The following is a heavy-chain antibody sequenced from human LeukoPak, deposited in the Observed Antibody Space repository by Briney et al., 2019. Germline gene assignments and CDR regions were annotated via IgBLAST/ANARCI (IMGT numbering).Heavy chain of an antibody. CDR2: IKEEGSEK. Sequence: GGSLRLSCAASGFTFSSYWMTWVRQAPGKGLEWVANIKEEGSEKYYVDSVKGRFTISRDNAKNSLYLQMNSLRAEDSAVYYCARDDRDGYNYFAYWGQGTLVTVSS. J-gene: IGHJ4*02. CDR3: ARDDRDGYNYFAY. V-gene: IGHV3-7*04. CDR1: GFTFSSYW. D-gene: IGHD5-24*01.